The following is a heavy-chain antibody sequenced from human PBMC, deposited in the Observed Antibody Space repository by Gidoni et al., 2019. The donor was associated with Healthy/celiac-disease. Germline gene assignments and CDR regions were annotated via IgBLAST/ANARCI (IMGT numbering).Heavy chain of an antibody. V-gene: IGHV3-33*01. CDR2: IWYDGSNK. D-gene: IGHD2-15*01. CDR1: GFTFSSYG. J-gene: IGHJ3*02. Sequence: QVQLVESGGGVVQPGRSLRLSCAASGFTFSSYGMPWVRQAPGKGLEWVAVIWYDGSNKYYADSVKGRFTISRDNTKNTLYLQMNSLRAEDTAVYYCARDHDIVVAGSAFDIWGQGTMVTVSS. CDR3: ARDHDIVVAGSAFDI.